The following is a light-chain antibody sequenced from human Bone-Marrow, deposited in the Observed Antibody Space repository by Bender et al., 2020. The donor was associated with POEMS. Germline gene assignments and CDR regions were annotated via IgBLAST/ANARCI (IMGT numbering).Light chain of an antibody. CDR2: SSH. Sequence: QSVLTQPPSVSGAPGQRVTISCTGSSSTIGAGYDVHWYQQHPGTAPKLLIYSSHRRPSEVPDRFSGSRTGTSAYLAISGVQSEDEADYYCAVWDDSLNGWVFGGGTKLTVL. V-gene: IGLV1-40*01. CDR3: AVWDDSLNGWV. CDR1: SSTIGAGYD. J-gene: IGLJ3*02.